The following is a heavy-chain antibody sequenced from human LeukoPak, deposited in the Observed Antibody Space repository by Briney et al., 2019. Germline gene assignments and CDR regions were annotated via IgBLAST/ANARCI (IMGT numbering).Heavy chain of an antibody. CDR1: GLSVSNNY. CDR3: AKDLRHYCGGDCSL. J-gene: IGHJ4*02. CDR2: IYSGGST. Sequence: GGSLRLSCAASGLSVSNNYMSWVRQAPGKGLEWVSVIYSGGSTFYADSVKGRFTISRDNSKNTLYLQMNSLRAEDTAVYYCAKDLRHYCGGDCSLWGQGTLVTVSS. D-gene: IGHD2-21*02. V-gene: IGHV3-66*01.